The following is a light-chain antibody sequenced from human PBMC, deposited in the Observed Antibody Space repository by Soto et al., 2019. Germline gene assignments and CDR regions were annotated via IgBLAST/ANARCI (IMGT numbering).Light chain of an antibody. CDR2: GNI. V-gene: IGLV1-40*01. J-gene: IGLJ1*01. CDR1: SSNIGAGYD. CDR3: QSYDSSLSGYV. Sequence: QSVLTQPPSVSGAPGQRVTISCTGSSSNIGAGYDVHWYQQLPGTAPKLLIYGNINRPSGVPDRFSGSKSGTSASLAITGLQAEDEADYYCQSYDSSLSGYVFGTGNKVTVL.